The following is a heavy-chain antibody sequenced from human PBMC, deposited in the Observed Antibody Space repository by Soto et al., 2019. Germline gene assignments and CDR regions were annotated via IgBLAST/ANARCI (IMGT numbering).Heavy chain of an antibody. J-gene: IGHJ5*02. CDR2: LYTSGST. CDR3: ARDNTGAFWSGSYTNNWFDP. CDR1: GASISSYY. D-gene: IGHD3-3*01. Sequence: QVQLQESGPGLVKPSETLSLTCTVSGASISSYYWSWIRQPAGKGLEWIGRLYTSGSTDYNPSLKSRVTMSVDTSKNQFSQKLSSVTAADTAMYYCARDNTGAFWSGSYTNNWFDPWGQGTLVIVSS. V-gene: IGHV4-4*07.